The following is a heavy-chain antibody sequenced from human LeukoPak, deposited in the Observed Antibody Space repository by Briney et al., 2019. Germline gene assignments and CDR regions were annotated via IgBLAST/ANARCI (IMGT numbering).Heavy chain of an antibody. J-gene: IGHJ4*02. V-gene: IGHV3-23*01. Sequence: GGSLRLSCAASGFTFSSYAMTWVRQAPGKGLEWVLGISGSGGSTHYADSAKGRFIISRDNSKNTLYLQMNSLRAEDTALYYCAKVQKDLWTGYYSYFDYWGQGTLVTVSS. CDR1: GFTFSSYA. CDR2: ISGSGGST. D-gene: IGHD3/OR15-3a*01. CDR3: AKVQKDLWTGYYSYFDY.